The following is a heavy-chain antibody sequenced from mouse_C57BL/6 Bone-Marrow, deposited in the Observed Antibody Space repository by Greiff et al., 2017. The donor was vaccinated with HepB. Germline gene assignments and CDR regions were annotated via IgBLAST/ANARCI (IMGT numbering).Heavy chain of an antibody. CDR3: ARSRPDGYYFYWYFDV. J-gene: IGHJ1*03. CDR1: GYTFTSYW. V-gene: IGHV1-72*01. D-gene: IGHD2-3*01. Sequence: QVQLQQPGAELVKPGASVKLSCKASGYTFTSYWMHWVKQRPGRGLEWIGRIDPNSGGTKYNEKFKSKATLTVDKPSSTAYMQLSSLTSEESAVYYCARSRPDGYYFYWYFDVWGTGTTVTVSS. CDR2: IDPNSGGT.